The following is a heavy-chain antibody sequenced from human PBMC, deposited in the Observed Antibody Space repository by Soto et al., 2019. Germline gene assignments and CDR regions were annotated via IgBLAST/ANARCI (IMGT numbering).Heavy chain of an antibody. J-gene: IGHJ6*02. CDR3: AKGLYGEHSFYFYALDV. D-gene: IGHD4-17*01. Sequence: HPGGSLRPSCAAAGLSVSDNFMSWFRQAPGKGLQWVSIIYANKFGANTYYEDSVRGRFTISRDNSKNLLYLQMNSLRAEDTAVYYCAKGLYGEHSFYFYALDVWSQGTPVTVSS. V-gene: IGHV3-53*01. CDR1: GLSVSDNF. CDR2: IYANKFGANT.